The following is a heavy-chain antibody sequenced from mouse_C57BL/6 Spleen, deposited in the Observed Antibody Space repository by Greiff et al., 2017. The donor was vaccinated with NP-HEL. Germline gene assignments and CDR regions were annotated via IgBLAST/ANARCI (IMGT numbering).Heavy chain of an antibody. Sequence: VQLQQSGAELAKPGASVKLSCKASGYTFTSYWMHWVKQRPGQGLEWIGHINPSSGYTKYNQKFKDKATLTADKSSSTAYMQLSSLTYEDSAVYYCANPFYDYDGGFAYWGQGTLVTVSA. CDR1: GYTFTSYW. D-gene: IGHD2-4*01. V-gene: IGHV1-7*01. CDR2: INPSSGYT. J-gene: IGHJ3*01. CDR3: ANPFYDYDGGFAY.